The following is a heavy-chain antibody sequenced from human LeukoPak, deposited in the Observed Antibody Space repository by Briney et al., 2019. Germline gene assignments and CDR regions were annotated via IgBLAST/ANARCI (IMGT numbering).Heavy chain of an antibody. Sequence: GSLRLSCAVSGFTFSSHEMNWVRQAPGKGLEWVSAISGSGGTTYYADSVKGRFTISRDNSKNTLYLQMNSLRAEDTAVYYCAKQKTTVVTLDAFDIWGQGTMVTVSS. CDR2: ISGSGGTT. J-gene: IGHJ3*02. CDR3: AKQKTTVVTLDAFDI. V-gene: IGHV3-23*01. D-gene: IGHD4-23*01. CDR1: GFTFSSHE.